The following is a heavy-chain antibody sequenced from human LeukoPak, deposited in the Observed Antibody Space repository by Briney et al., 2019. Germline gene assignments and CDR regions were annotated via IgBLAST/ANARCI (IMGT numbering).Heavy chain of an antibody. D-gene: IGHD3-3*01. CDR1: GYSISSGYY. Sequence: SETLSLTCAVSGYSISSGYYWGWIRQPPGKGLEWIGSIYHSGSTYYNPSLKSRVTISVDTSKNQFSLKLSSVTAADTAVYYCARGATLRFLEWLLLGDAFDIWGQGTMVTVSS. J-gene: IGHJ3*02. CDR2: IYHSGST. V-gene: IGHV4-38-2*01. CDR3: ARGATLRFLEWLLLGDAFDI.